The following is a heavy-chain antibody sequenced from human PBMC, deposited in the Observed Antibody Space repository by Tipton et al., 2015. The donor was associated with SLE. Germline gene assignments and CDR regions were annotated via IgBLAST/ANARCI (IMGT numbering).Heavy chain of an antibody. V-gene: IGHV4-59*12. CDR2: IYYSGHT. J-gene: IGHJ4*02. Sequence: TLSLTCTVSGGSIGVSEWTWIRQPPGKGLEWIGYIYYSGHTNYNPSLESRVTISVDTSKTQFSLKLSSVIAADTAVYYCGKDETYCDGDCYAHFDSWGQGTLVTVSS. CDR1: GGSIGVSE. D-gene: IGHD2-21*02. CDR3: GKDETYCDGDCYAHFDS.